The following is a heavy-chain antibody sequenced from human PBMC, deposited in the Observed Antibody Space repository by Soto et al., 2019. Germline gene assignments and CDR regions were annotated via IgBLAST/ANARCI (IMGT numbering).Heavy chain of an antibody. D-gene: IGHD1-1*01. CDR1: GYTFTTYY. J-gene: IGHJ6*02. CDR2: INPTSGSA. V-gene: IGHV1-46*03. CDR3: ARGNDVPYYYYGLDV. Sequence: QVQLVQSGAEVKKPGASVKVSCKASGYTFTTYYIHWVRQAPGQGLEWMGIINPTSGSAGYAQKFQVIVTLTSDTLTSTFYMDLSSLSSEDTAVYYCARGNDVPYYYYGLDVWGRGNKVTVAS.